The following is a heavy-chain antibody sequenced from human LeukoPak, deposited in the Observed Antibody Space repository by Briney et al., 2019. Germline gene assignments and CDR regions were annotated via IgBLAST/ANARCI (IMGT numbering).Heavy chain of an antibody. J-gene: IGHJ4*02. CDR3: ARSWFSTGPADY. CDR1: GGSISSYY. CDR2: IYYSGST. V-gene: IGHV4-59*08. D-gene: IGHD6-13*01. Sequence: SETLSLTCTVSGGSISSYYWSWIRQPPGKGLEWIGYIYYSGSTNSNPSLKSRVTISVDTSKNQFSLKLTSVTAADTAVYYCARSWFSTGPADYWGQGTLVTVSS.